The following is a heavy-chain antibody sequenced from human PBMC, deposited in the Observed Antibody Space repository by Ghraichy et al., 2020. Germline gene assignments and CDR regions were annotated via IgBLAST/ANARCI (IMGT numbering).Heavy chain of an antibody. CDR2: ISGSGGST. J-gene: IGHJ4*02. D-gene: IGHD6-19*01. CDR1: GFTFSTYT. Sequence: GGSLRLSCAASGFTFSTYTMAWVRQAPGKGLEWVSAISGSGGSTYYADSVKGRFTISRDNYKDTLDLQMNSLRAEDTAIYYCAKDLVAVPGTREFLFDYWGQGTLVTVSS. CDR3: AKDLVAVPGTREFLFDY. V-gene: IGHV3-23*01.